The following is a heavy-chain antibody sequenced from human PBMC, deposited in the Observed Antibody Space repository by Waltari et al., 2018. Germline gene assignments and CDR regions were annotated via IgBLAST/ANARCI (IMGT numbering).Heavy chain of an antibody. Sequence: QVQLVQSGAEVQQPGASVTVPCKASGSPFTAPNMHWVRQAPGQGLEWRGRINPDSGATTYAQKFQGRVTMTRDTSISTAYMELSSLTSDDTAVYYCTRSWIQLWTPDFDYWGQGTLVTVSS. D-gene: IGHD5-18*01. J-gene: IGHJ4*02. CDR3: TRSWIQLWTPDFDY. CDR1: GSPFTAPN. V-gene: IGHV1-2*06. CDR2: INPDSGAT.